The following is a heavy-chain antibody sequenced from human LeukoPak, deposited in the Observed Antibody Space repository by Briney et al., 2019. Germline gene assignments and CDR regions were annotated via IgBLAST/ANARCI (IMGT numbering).Heavy chain of an antibody. CDR2: IKQDGSEK. D-gene: IGHD3-16*02. Sequence: HPGGSLRLSCAASGFTFSSYWMSWVRQAPGKGLEWVANIKQDGSEKYYVDSVKGRFTISRDNAKNSLYLQMNSLRAEDTAVYYCARDQTSESYDYVWGSYRFPYYYYYGMDVWGKGTTVTVSS. CDR3: ARDQTSESYDYVWGSYRFPYYYYYGMDV. CDR1: GFTFSSYW. V-gene: IGHV3-7*03. J-gene: IGHJ6*04.